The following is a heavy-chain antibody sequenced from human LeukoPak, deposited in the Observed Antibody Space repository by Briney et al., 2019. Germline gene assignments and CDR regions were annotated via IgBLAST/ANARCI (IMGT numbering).Heavy chain of an antibody. CDR3: TTDRVVYFDY. CDR2: IESKTDGGTT. J-gene: IGHJ4*02. D-gene: IGHD3-3*01. Sequence: GGSLRLSCAASGFTFSNAWMSWVRQAPGKGLEWVGRIESKTDGGTTDYAAPVKGRFTISGDDSKNTLYLQMNSLKTEDTAVYYCTTDRVVYFDYWGQGTLVTVSS. V-gene: IGHV3-15*04. CDR1: GFTFSNAW.